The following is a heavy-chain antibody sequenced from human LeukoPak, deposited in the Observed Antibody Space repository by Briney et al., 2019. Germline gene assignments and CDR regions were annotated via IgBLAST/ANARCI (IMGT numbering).Heavy chain of an antibody. CDR3: AAVGSYDSSGYYPL. CDR2: FDPEDGET. CDR1: GYTLTELS. J-gene: IGHJ4*02. D-gene: IGHD3-22*01. V-gene: IGHV1-24*01. Sequence: GASVKVSCKVSGYTLTELSMHWVRQAPGKGVEWMGGFDPEDGETIYAQKFQGRVTMTEDTSTDTAYMELSSLRSEDTAVYYCAAVGSYDSSGYYPLWGQGTLVTVSS.